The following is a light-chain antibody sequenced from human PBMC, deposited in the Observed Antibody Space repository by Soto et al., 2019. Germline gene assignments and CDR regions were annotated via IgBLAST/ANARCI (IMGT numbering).Light chain of an antibody. J-gene: IGLJ1*01. CDR3: QVWDSSRGV. CDR2: YDS. CDR1: NIGSKS. Sequence: SYELTQPPSVSVAPGKTARITCGGNNIGSKSVHWYQQKPGQAPVLVIYYDSDRPSGIPERFSGSNSGNTATLTISRVEAGDEADYYCQVWDSSRGVFGPGTKVTVL. V-gene: IGLV3-21*04.